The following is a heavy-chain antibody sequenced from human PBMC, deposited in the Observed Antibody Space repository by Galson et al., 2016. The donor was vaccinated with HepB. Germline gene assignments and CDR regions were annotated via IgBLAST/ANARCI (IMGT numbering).Heavy chain of an antibody. D-gene: IGHD3-10*01. J-gene: IGHJ6*02. Sequence: SETLSLTCTVSGGSISSSSYYWGWIRQPPGKGLEWIGSIYYSGSTYYNPSLKSRVTISVDTSKNQFSLKLSSVTAADTAGYYCAGDPGYGSGSRWGYYYYGMDVWGQGTTVTVSS. CDR1: GGSISSSSYY. V-gene: IGHV4-39*07. CDR3: AGDPGYGSGSRWGYYYYGMDV. CDR2: IYYSGST.